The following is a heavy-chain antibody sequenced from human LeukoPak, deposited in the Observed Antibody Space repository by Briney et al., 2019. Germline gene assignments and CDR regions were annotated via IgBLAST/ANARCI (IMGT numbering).Heavy chain of an antibody. J-gene: IGHJ3*02. CDR1: GFTFSTYN. V-gene: IGHV3-21*01. Sequence: GGSLTLSCAASGFTFSTYNMNWVRQAPGKGLEWVSSISSSNYVYYADSVKGRFTISRDNAKNSLYLQMNSLRAEDTDVYYCARDVGASAPDAFDIWGQGTMVTVSS. D-gene: IGHD1-26*01. CDR2: ISSSNYV. CDR3: ARDVGASAPDAFDI.